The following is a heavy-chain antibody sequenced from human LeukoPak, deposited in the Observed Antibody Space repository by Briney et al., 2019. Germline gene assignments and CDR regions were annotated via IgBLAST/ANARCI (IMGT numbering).Heavy chain of an antibody. V-gene: IGHV3-53*01. J-gene: IGHJ5*02. Sequence: GGSLRLSCAASGFTVSSNYMSWVRQAPGKGLEWVSVIYSGGSTYYADSVKGRFTISRDNSKNTLYLQMNSLRAEDTAVYYCAREIHYCDYVLWFDPWGQGTLVTVSS. CDR3: AREIHYCDYVLWFDP. CDR2: IYSGGST. CDR1: GFTVSSNY. D-gene: IGHD4-17*01.